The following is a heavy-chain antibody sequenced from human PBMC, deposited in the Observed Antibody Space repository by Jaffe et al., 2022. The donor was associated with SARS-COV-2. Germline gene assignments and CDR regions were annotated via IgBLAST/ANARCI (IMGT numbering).Heavy chain of an antibody. CDR3: AKDGGVLGSSSPEYFQH. J-gene: IGHJ1*01. Sequence: EVQLVESGGGLVQPGRSLRLSCAASGFTFDDYAMHWVRQAPGKGLEWVSGISWNSGSIGYADSVKGRFTISRDNAKNSLYLQMNSLRAEDTALYYCAKDGGVLGSSSPEYFQHWGQGTLVTVSS. CDR2: ISWNSGSI. V-gene: IGHV3-9*01. CDR1: GFTFDDYA. D-gene: IGHD6-13*01.